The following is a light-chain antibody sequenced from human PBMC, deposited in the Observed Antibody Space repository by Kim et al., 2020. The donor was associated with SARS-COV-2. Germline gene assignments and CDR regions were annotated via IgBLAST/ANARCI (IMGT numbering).Light chain of an antibody. CDR3: GTWDDSLTAGV. CDR2: DTI. V-gene: IGLV1-51*01. Sequence: GQKVSISSSRSSSNLGKHYVSWYQHLPGTAPTLLIFDTIKRPSGIPDRFSGSKSGTSATLDITGLQTGDEADYYCGTWDDSLTAGVFGGGTKLTVL. J-gene: IGLJ3*02. CDR1: SSNLGKHY.